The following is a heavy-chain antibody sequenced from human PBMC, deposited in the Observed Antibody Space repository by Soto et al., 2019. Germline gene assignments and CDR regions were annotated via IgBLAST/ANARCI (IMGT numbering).Heavy chain of an antibody. D-gene: IGHD2-15*01. CDR2: IIPIFGTA. J-gene: IGHJ6*02. CDR3: ARDCSGGSCSLYYYYGMDV. CDR1: GGTFSSYA. Sequence: QVQLVQSGAEVKQPGSSVKVSCKASGGTFSSYAISWVRQAPGQVLEWMGGIIPIFGTANYAQKFQGRVTITADESTSTAYMELSSLRSEDTAVYYCARDCSGGSCSLYYYYGMDVWGQGTTVTVSS. V-gene: IGHV1-69*01.